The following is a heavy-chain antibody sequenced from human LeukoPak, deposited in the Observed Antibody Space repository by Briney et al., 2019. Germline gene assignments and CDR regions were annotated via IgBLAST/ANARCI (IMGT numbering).Heavy chain of an antibody. Sequence: GGSLRLSCAASGFTFSSYAMSWVRQAPGKGLEWVSAISGSGGSTYYADSVKGRFTISRDNSKNTLYLQMNSLRAEDTAVYYCARPRHPGIAAAGGLGMDVWGQGTTVTVSS. CDR2: ISGSGGST. V-gene: IGHV3-23*01. J-gene: IGHJ6*02. CDR1: GFTFSSYA. D-gene: IGHD6-13*01. CDR3: ARPRHPGIAAAGGLGMDV.